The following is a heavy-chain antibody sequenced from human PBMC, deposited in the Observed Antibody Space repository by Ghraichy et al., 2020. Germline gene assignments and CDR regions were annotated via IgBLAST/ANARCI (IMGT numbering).Heavy chain of an antibody. CDR2: ISITYAI. D-gene: IGHD7-27*01. CDR1: GFALSTYN. J-gene: IGHJ4*02. Sequence: ETLSLTCAASGFALSTYNMNWVRQAPGKGLEWVSYISITYAIYYADSVKGRFTISRDNAKNSLYLQMNSLRDEDTAVYFCARDSNWGFDYWGQGTLVTVSS. CDR3: ARDSNWGFDY. V-gene: IGHV3-48*02.